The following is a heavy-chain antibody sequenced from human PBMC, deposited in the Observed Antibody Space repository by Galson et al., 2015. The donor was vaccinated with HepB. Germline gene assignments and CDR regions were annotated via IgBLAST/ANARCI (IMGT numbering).Heavy chain of an antibody. CDR2: ISGSGAYT. Sequence: SLRLSCATSGFIFSSCAMSWVRRAPGKGLEWVLGISGSGAYTYVPDFVKGRFTISRDNSKDTLFLQMNSLRAEDTAVYYCARDLGDDGDFPHDSWGQGTLVTVSS. CDR3: ARDLGDDGDFPHDS. CDR1: GFIFSSCA. V-gene: IGHV3-23*01. J-gene: IGHJ4*02. D-gene: IGHD4-17*01.